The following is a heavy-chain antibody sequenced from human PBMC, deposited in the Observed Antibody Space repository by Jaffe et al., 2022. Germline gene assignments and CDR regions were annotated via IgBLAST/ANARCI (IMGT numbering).Heavy chain of an antibody. D-gene: IGHD2-2*01. CDR3: SRDIPFTSFDY. CDR2: IGADGRHM. Sequence: EVQLVESGGGLVKPGGSLRLSCAASGFTFSSHTMNWVRQAPGKGLEWVSSIGADGRHMFYADSVKGRFTISRDNANNSLFLLMNSLRAEDTAVYYCSRDIPFTSFDYWGQGTLVTVSS. J-gene: IGHJ4*02. V-gene: IGHV3-21*01. CDR1: GFTFSSHT.